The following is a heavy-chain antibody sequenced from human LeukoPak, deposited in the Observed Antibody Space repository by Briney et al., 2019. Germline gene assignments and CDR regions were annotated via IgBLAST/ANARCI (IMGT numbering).Heavy chain of an antibody. V-gene: IGHV3-33*06. CDR3: AKGLGYFDY. D-gene: IGHD3-16*01. J-gene: IGHJ4*02. Sequence: PGGSLRLSCAASGFTFSSYGMHWVRQAPGKGLEWVAVIWYDGSNKYYADSVKGRFTISRDNSKNTLYLQMNSPRAEDTAVYYCAKGLGYFDYWGQGTLVTVSS. CDR2: IWYDGSNK. CDR1: GFTFSSYG.